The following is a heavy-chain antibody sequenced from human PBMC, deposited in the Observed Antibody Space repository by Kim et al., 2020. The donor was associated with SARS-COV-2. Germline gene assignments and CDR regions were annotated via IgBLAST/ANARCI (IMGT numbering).Heavy chain of an antibody. V-gene: IGHV3-21*06. D-gene: IGHD5-12*01. CDR1: GFTFSGYT. CDR2: ISAGSTYI. Sequence: GGSLRLSCAATGFTFSGYTMAWVRQAPGKGLEGVSSISAGSTYIFYTASLGGRFTISRDNAKNSLYLEMNSLGAEDTAVYYCARGGLTTITATQCPDYWGQGTVVRFSS. CDR3: ARGGLTTITATQCPDY. J-gene: IGHJ4*02.